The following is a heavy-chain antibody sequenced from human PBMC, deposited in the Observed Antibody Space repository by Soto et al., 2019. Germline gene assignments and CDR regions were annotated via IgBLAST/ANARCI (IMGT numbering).Heavy chain of an antibody. J-gene: IGHJ4*02. V-gene: IGHV1-3*01. CDR3: ARDEQQLIKFDY. CDR2: INAGNGNS. CDR1: GYTFIRYT. Sequence: ASVKVSCKASGYTFIRYTVHWVRQAPGQSIEWMGWINAGNGNSKYSEKLHGRVSITRDTSAGTTYMELNSLRSEDTAVYYCARDEQQLIKFDYWGQGTPVTVSS. D-gene: IGHD6-13*01.